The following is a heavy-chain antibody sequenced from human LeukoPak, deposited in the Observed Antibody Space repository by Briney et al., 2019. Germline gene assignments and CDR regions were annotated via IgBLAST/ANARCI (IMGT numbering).Heavy chain of an antibody. V-gene: IGHV3-7*01. CDR1: GFTFSSYA. Sequence: PGRSLRLSCAASGFTFSSYAMHWVRQAPGKGPEWVANIKQDGSDKYYVDSVKGRFTISRDNAKKALYLQMNSLRAEDTAVYYCARGEFAWIQGSYGLNVWGQGTTVTVSS. D-gene: IGHD5-18*01. CDR2: IKQDGSDK. CDR3: ARGEFAWIQGSYGLNV. J-gene: IGHJ6*02.